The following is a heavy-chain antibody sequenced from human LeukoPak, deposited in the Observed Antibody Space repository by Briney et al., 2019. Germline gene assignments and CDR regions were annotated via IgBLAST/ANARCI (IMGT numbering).Heavy chain of an antibody. J-gene: IGHJ4*02. CDR2: INPNSGGT. CDR1: GYTFTGYY. D-gene: IGHD2-15*01. CDR3: ARDHQLGYCSGGSCYSRKLTNYYFDY. Sequence: WASVKVSCKASGYTFTGYYMHWVRQAPGQGLEWMGWINPNSGGTNYAQKFQGRVTMTRDTSISTAYMELSRLRSDDTAVYYCARDHQLGYCSGGSCYSRKLTNYYFDYWGQGTLVTVSS. V-gene: IGHV1-2*02.